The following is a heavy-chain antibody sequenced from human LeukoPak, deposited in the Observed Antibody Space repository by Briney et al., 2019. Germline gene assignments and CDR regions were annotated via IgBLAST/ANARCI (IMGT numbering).Heavy chain of an antibody. V-gene: IGHV4-59*01. J-gene: IGHJ4*02. CDR1: GGSISSYY. CDR2: IYYSGST. Sequence: PSETLSLTCTVSGGSISSYYWSWIRQPPGKGLEWIGYIYYSGSTNYNPSLKSRVTTSVDTSKNQFSLKLSSVTAADTAVYYCAGAAYYYGSGSYYSRWGQGTLVTVSS. CDR3: AGAAYYYGSGSYYSR. D-gene: IGHD3-10*01.